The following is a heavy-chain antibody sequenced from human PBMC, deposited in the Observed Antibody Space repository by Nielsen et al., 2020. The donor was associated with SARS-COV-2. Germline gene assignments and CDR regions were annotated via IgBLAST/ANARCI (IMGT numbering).Heavy chain of an antibody. Sequence: ASVKVSCKASGYTFTNFGISWVRQAPGQGLEWMGWISAYNGNTNYAQKFQGRVTMTTDTSTTTAYMELRSLRSDDTAVYYCARAETFYDFWSGYPSGFDPWGQGTLVTVSS. CDR3: ARAETFYDFWSGYPSGFDP. CDR2: ISAYNGNT. D-gene: IGHD3-3*01. V-gene: IGHV1-18*01. J-gene: IGHJ5*02. CDR1: GYTFTNFG.